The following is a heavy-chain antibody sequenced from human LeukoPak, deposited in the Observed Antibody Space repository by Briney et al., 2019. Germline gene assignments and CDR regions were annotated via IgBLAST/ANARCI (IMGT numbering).Heavy chain of an antibody. V-gene: IGHV3-21*01. J-gene: IGHJ6*02. CDR3: ARDFLRGGYYYYYGMDV. Sequence: GGSLRLSCAASGFTVSSNYMSWVRQAPGKGLEWVSSISSSSSYIYYADSVKGRFTISRDNAKNSLYLQMNSLRAEDTAVYYCARDFLRGGYYYYYGMDVWGQGTTVTVSS. D-gene: IGHD2-15*01. CDR1: GFTVSSNY. CDR2: ISSSSSYI.